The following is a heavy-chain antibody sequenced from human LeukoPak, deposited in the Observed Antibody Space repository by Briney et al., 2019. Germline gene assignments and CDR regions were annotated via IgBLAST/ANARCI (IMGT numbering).Heavy chain of an antibody. CDR2: IYHSGST. D-gene: IGHD3-9*01. CDR1: GYSISSGYY. CDR3: ARPQYDREFDP. J-gene: IGHJ5*02. Sequence: SETLSLTCAVSGYSISSGYYWGWIRQPPGKGLEWIGSIYHSGSTYYNPSLKSRVTISVDTSKNQFSLKLSSVIAADTAVYYCARPQYDREFDPWGQGTLVTVPS. V-gene: IGHV4-38-2*01.